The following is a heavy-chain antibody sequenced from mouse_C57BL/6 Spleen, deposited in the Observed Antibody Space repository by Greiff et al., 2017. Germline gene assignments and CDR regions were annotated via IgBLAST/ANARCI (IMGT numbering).Heavy chain of an antibody. CDR3: ASCGYDGPTDY. J-gene: IGHJ2*01. CDR1: GYAFSSSW. V-gene: IGHV1-82*01. CDR2: IYPGDGDT. Sequence: QVQLQQSGPELVKPGASVKISCKASGYAFSSSWMNWVKQRPGKGLEWIGRIYPGDGDTNYNGKFKGKDTLTADKSSSTAYMQLNSLTSVDSAVYSCASCGYDGPTDYWGQGTTLTVSS. D-gene: IGHD2-3*01.